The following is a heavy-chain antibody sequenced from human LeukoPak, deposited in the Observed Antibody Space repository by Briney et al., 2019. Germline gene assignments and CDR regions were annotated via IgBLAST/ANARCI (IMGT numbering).Heavy chain of an antibody. J-gene: IGHJ6*02. V-gene: IGHV3-48*03. Sequence: GGSLRLSCAASGFTFSSYEMNWVRQAPGKGLEWVSYISSSGSTIYYADSVKCRFTISRDNAKNSLYLQMNSLRAEDTAVYYCAISNGYGMDVWGQGTTVTVSS. CDR1: GFTFSSYE. CDR3: AISNGYGMDV. D-gene: IGHD2-8*01. CDR2: ISSSGSTI.